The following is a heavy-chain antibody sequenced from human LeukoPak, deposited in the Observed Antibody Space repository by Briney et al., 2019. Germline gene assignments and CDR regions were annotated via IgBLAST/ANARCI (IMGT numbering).Heavy chain of an antibody. CDR1: GGSISSYY. CDR2: IYYSGST. Sequence: PSETLSLTCTVSGGSISSYYWSWIRQPPGKGLEWIGYIYYSGSTNYNPSLKSRVTISVDTSKNQFSLKLSSVTAADTAVYYCAKYEIYYDSSGPFDYWGQGTLVTVSS. J-gene: IGHJ4*02. V-gene: IGHV4-59*01. CDR3: AKYEIYYDSSGPFDY. D-gene: IGHD3-22*01.